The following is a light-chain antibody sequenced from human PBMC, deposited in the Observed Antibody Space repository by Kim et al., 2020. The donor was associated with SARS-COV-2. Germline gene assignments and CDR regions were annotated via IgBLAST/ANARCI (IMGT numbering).Light chain of an antibody. CDR1: RSNIGSHT. J-gene: IGLJ1*01. CDR2: SNN. V-gene: IGLV1-44*01. Sequence: GQRVTISCSGSRSNIGSHTVNWYQQLPGTAPKLLIYSNNPRPSGVPDRFSGSKSGTSASLAISGLQSEDEADYYCAAWDDSLNGYVFGTGTKVTVL. CDR3: AAWDDSLNGYV.